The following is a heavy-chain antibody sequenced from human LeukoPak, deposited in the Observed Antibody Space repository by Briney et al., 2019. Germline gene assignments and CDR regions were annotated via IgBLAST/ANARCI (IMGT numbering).Heavy chain of an antibody. D-gene: IGHD4-11*01. CDR1: GFTFSSYS. V-gene: IGHV3-21*01. CDR2: ISSSSSYI. J-gene: IGHJ4*02. Sequence: GGSLRLSCAASGFTFSSYSMNWVHQAPGKGLEWVSSISSSSSYIYYADSVKGRFTISRDNAKNSLYLQMNSLRAEDTAVYYCAREDHSNYNYWGQGTLVTVSS. CDR3: AREDHSNYNY.